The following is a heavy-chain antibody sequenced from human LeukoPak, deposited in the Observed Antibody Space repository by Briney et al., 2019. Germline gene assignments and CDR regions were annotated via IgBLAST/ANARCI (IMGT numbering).Heavy chain of an antibody. V-gene: IGHV3-64*01. D-gene: IGHD1-20*01. CDR3: AREVVNNWNYLDY. CDR1: GFTFSRYA. CDR2: ISSNGGDT. Sequence: QAGGSLRLSCAASGFTFSRYAMHWVRQAPGKGLDYVSAISSNGGDTYYANSVKGRFTISRDNFKDTLYLQMGSLRAEDMAVYYCAREVVNNWNYLDYWGQGTLVTVSS. J-gene: IGHJ4*02.